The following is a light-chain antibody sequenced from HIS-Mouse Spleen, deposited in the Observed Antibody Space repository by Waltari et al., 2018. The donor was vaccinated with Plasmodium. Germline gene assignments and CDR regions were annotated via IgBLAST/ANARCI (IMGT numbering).Light chain of an antibody. V-gene: IGKV3-11*01. CDR2: GAS. Sequence: EIVLTQSPATPSFSPRERATLSCRARQSVSSYLAWYQQKPGQAPRLLIYGASNRATGIPARFSGSGSGTDFTLTISSLESEDFAVYYCQQRSNWPITFGQGTRLEIK. CDR3: QQRSNWPIT. CDR1: QSVSSY. J-gene: IGKJ5*01.